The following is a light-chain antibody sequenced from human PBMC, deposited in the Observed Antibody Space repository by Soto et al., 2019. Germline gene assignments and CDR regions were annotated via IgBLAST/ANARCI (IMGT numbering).Light chain of an antibody. J-gene: IGLJ3*02. Sequence: QSVLTQPPSVSGAPGQRVTISCTGSSSNIGAGYDVHWFQKFPGTAPKLLIYGNNNRPSGVPDRFSGSKSGTSASLAITGLQAEDEADYYCQSFDSSLSVVFGGGTKLTVL. CDR3: QSFDSSLSVV. V-gene: IGLV1-40*01. CDR2: GNN. CDR1: SSNIGAGYD.